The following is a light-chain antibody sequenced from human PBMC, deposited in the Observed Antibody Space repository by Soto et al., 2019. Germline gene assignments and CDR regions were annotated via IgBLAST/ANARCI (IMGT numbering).Light chain of an antibody. Sequence: EIVMTQSPATLSVSPGERATLSCRASQSVSNNLAWYQQKPGQAPRLLIYGASTRATGIPARFIGSGSGTEFTLTISSLQSEDFAVYYCQHQGTFGQGTKVEIK. V-gene: IGKV3-15*01. J-gene: IGKJ1*01. CDR1: QSVSNN. CDR3: QHQGT. CDR2: GAS.